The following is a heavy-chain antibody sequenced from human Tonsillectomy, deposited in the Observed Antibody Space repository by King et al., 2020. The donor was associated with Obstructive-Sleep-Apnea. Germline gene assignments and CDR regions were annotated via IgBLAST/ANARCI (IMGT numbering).Heavy chain of an antibody. Sequence: QLVQSGAEVKMPGESLKISCKGSGYSFTTYWIGWVRQMPGKGLEWRGIMYPCGYSDSRYSPSFHGQVTIPADQTVKPAYLQWGSLKASDTAMYYCARLSVTIDYWGQGTLVTVSS. CDR3: ARLSVTIDY. CDR2: MYPCGYSDS. CDR1: GYSFTTYW. J-gene: IGHJ4*02. V-gene: IGHV5-51*01. D-gene: IGHD4-17*01.